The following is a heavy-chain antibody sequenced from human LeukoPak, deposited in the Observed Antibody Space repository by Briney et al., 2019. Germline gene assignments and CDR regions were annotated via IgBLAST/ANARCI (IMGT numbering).Heavy chain of an antibody. D-gene: IGHD2-15*01. V-gene: IGHV1-69*04. CDR3: ARGPRYCSGGSCYPIDY. Sequence: ASVKVSCKASGGTFSSYAISWVRQAPGQGLEWMGRIIPILGIANYAQKFQGRVTITADKSTSTAYMELSSLRSEDTAVYYCARGPRYCSGGSCYPIDYWGQGTLVTVSS. CDR2: IIPILGIA. CDR1: GGTFSSYA. J-gene: IGHJ4*02.